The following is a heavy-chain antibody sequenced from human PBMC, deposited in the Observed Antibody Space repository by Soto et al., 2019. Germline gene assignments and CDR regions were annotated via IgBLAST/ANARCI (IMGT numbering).Heavy chain of an antibody. D-gene: IGHD6-19*01. J-gene: IGHJ6*02. V-gene: IGHV4-4*02. CDR3: ARAGAAVAGLLYYYYGMDV. CDR1: GGSISSSNW. CDR2: IYYSGST. Sequence: PSETLSLTCAVSGGSISSSNWWSWVRQPQGKGLEWIGYIYYSGSTYYNPSLKSRVTISVDKSKNQFSLKLSSVTAADTAVYYCARAGAAVAGLLYYYYGMDVWGQGTTVTVSS.